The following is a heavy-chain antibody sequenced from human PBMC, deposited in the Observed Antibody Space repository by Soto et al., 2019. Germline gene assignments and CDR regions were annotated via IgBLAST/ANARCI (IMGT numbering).Heavy chain of an antibody. CDR3: AKDGAAAGTFDY. CDR1: GFTFSSYG. D-gene: IGHD6-13*01. J-gene: IGHJ4*02. V-gene: IGHV3-30*18. CDR2: ISYDGSDK. Sequence: QVQLVESGGGVVQPGRSLRLSCAASGFTFSSYGMQWVRQAPGKGLEWVAVISYDGSDKHYTDSVKGRFTISRDNSKNTLYLQMHSLRVEDTAVYYCAKDGAAAGTFDYWGQGTLVTVSS.